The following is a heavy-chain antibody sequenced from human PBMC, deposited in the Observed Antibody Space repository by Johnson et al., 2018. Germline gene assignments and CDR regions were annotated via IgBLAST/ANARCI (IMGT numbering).Heavy chain of an antibody. CDR3: AKNVFWLVDAFDM. J-gene: IGHJ3*02. CDR2: ISGSAERT. CDR1: GFAFSSFA. D-gene: IGHD6-19*01. V-gene: IGHV3-23*04. Sequence: EVQLVESGGGLVQPGGSLRLSCAASGFAFSSFAMSWVRQAPGKGLEWVSSISGSAERTYYADSVKGRFTISTDSSKNTLFLQLNSRRVEDTAVYYCAKNVFWLVDAFDMWGQGTMVTVSS.